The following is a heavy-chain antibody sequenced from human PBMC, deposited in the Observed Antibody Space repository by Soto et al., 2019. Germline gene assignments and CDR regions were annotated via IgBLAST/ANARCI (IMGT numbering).Heavy chain of an antibody. CDR2: TYYRSKWYN. CDR3: ARDLYYDSSGYHPGVFDY. D-gene: IGHD3-22*01. CDR1: GDSVSSNSAA. J-gene: IGHJ4*02. Sequence: SQTLSLTCAISGDSVSSNSAAWNWIRQSPSRGLEWLGRTYYRSKWYNDYAVSVKSRITINPDTSKNQFSLQLNSVTPEDTAVYYCARDLYYDSSGYHPGVFDYWGQGTLVTVSS. V-gene: IGHV6-1*01.